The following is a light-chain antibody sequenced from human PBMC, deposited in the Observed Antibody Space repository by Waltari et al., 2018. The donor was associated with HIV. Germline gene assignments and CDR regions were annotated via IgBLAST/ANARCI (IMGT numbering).Light chain of an antibody. Sequence: QSALTQPPSASGSPGQPVTISCTGTSSDVGGYNYVSWYQQHPGKAPKLIIFEVTKRPSGVPNRFSGSKSGNTASLTVSGLQADDEADYYCCSYTGYNDFLFGAGTKLTVL. J-gene: IGLJ3*02. CDR3: CSYTGYNDFL. CDR2: EVT. V-gene: IGLV2-8*01. CDR1: SSDVGGYNY.